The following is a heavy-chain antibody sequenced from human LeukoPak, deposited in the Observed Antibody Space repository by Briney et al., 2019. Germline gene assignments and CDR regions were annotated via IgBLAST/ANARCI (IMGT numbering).Heavy chain of an antibody. Sequence: GGSLRLSCAASGFTFSSYSMNWVRQAPGKGLEWVSSISSSSGYIYYADSVKGRFTISRDNAKNSLYLQMNSLRAEDTAVYYCAREGYCSGGSCPYYFDYWGQGTLVTVSS. CDR1: GFTFSSYS. D-gene: IGHD2-15*01. V-gene: IGHV3-21*01. CDR2: ISSSSGYI. CDR3: AREGYCSGGSCPYYFDY. J-gene: IGHJ4*02.